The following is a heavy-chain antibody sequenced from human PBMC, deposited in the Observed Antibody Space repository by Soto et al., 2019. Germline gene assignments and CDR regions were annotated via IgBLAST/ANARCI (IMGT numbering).Heavy chain of an antibody. J-gene: IGHJ6*02. CDR2: ISYDGNVK. CDR1: GFTLSSYG. D-gene: IGHD3-3*01. Sequence: QVQLVESGGGVVQPGRSQRLSCVASGFTLSSYGMHWVRQAPGKGLEWVEVISYDGNVKFYGDSVKGRFTISRDISVNTLNLQMNSLRAEDAAVYYCVRDATRLVRFSVRGMDVWGQGTTVTVSS. V-gene: IGHV3-30*03. CDR3: VRDATRLVRFSVRGMDV.